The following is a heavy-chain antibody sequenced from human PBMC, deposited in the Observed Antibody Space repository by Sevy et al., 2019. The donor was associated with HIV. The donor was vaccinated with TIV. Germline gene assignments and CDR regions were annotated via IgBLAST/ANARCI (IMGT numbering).Heavy chain of an antibody. CDR2: ISYDGSNK. CDR1: GFTFSTYA. D-gene: IGHD2-21*02. CDR3: ARACGGDCYSYYYYGMDV. Sequence: GGSLRLSCATSGFTFSTYAMHWVRQAPGKGLEWVAVISYDGSNKYYADSVKGRFTISGDNSKNTLYLQMNSLRAEETAVYFCARACGGDCYSYYYYGMDVWGQGTTVTVSS. V-gene: IGHV3-30-3*01. J-gene: IGHJ6*02.